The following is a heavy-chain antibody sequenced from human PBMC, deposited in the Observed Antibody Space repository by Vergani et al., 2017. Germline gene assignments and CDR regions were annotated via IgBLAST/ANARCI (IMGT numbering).Heavy chain of an antibody. D-gene: IGHD1-1*01. CDR2: ISGSGGST. CDR3: AKTGVHRGAPGGYYYYYMDV. J-gene: IGHJ6*03. V-gene: IGHV3-23*04. CDR1: GFTFSSYS. Sequence: EVQLVESGGGLVKPGGSLRLSCAASGFTFSSYSMNWVRQAPGKGLEWVSAISGSGGSTYYADSVKGRFTISRDISKNTLYLQMNSLRAEDTAVYYCAKTGVHRGAPGGYYYYYMDVWGKGTTVTVSS.